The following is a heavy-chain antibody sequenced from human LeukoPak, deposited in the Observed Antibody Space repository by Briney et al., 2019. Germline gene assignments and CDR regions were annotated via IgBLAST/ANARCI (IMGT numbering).Heavy chain of an antibody. D-gene: IGHD5-12*01. Sequence: ASVKVSCKASGYTFTSYDINWVRQATGQGLEWMGWMNPSSGNTGYAQKFQGRVTMTRNTSISTAYMELSSLRSEDTAVYYCARALYSGYRTYYYGMDVWGQGTTVTVSS. V-gene: IGHV1-8*01. CDR1: GYTFTSYD. J-gene: IGHJ6*02. CDR2: MNPSSGNT. CDR3: ARALYSGYRTYYYGMDV.